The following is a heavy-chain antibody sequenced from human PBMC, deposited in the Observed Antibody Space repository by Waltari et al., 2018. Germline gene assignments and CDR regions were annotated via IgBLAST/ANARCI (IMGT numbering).Heavy chain of an antibody. Sequence: QVQLQESGPGLVKPSQTLSLTCTVSGGSISSGDYYWSWIRQPPGKGLEWIGYIYYSGSTYYNPSLKSRVTISVDTSKNQFSLKLSSVTTADTAVYYCARGGSIFGVVTPVDVWGKGTTVTISS. CDR2: IYYSGST. D-gene: IGHD3-3*01. J-gene: IGHJ6*04. CDR1: GGSISSGDYY. V-gene: IGHV4-30-4*08. CDR3: ARGGSIFGVVTPVDV.